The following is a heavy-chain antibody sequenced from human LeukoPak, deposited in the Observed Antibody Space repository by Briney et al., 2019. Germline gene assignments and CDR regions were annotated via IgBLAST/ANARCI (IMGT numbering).Heavy chain of an antibody. D-gene: IGHD6-19*01. CDR2: IYYSGST. J-gene: IGHJ4*02. CDR3: ARRAAVAGFPFDY. CDR1: GGSISSSSYY. Sequence: SETLSLTCTVSGGSISSSSYYWGWIRQPPGKGLEWIGSIYYSGSTYYNPSLKSRVTISVDTSKNQFSLKLSSVTAADTAVYYCARRAAVAGFPFDYWGQGTLVTVSS. V-gene: IGHV4-39*01.